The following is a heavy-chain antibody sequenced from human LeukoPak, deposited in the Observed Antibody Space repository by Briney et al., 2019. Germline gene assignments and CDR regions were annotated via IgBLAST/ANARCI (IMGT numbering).Heavy chain of an antibody. CDR2: TNPKSGIT. J-gene: IGHJ3*02. D-gene: IGHD3-22*01. CDR3: ARGSEYYYDSGGYHDAFDI. CDR1: GYTFTSYA. V-gene: IGHV1-8*01. Sequence: ASVKLSCKAAGYTFTSYAIIRVGQATGQGLEWMGWTNPKSGITCYAQKFQDRVTMTRNTSISTAYMELSSLRSEDTAVYYCARGSEYYYDSGGYHDAFDIWGQGTMVTVSS.